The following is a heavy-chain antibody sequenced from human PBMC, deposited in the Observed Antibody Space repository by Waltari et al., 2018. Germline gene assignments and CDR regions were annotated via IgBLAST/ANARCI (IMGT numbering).Heavy chain of an antibody. D-gene: IGHD6-13*01. CDR3: ARLGESSSWDY. J-gene: IGHJ4*02. V-gene: IGHV4-38-2*01. CDR2: IYHSGST. CDR1: GYSISSGYY. Sequence: QVQLQESGPGLVKPSETLSLTCAVSGYSISSGYYWGWIRQPPGKGLEWIGSIYHSGSTYNNPSLKSRVTISVDTSKNQFSLKLSSGTAADTAVYYCARLGESSSWDYWGQGTLVTVSS.